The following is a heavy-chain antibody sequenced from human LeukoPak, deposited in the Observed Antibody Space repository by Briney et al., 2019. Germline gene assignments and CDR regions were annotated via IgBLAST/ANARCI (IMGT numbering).Heavy chain of an antibody. CDR1: GRSISSYY. CDR2: IYYSGST. Sequence: SETLSLTCTVSGRSISSYYWSWSRQPPGKGLEWIGCIYYSGSTNYNPSLKSRVTISVDTSKNQFSLKLSSATAADTAVYFCAMVGGWEPSLYGTIFDYVGQGTLVTVSS. J-gene: IGHJ4*02. CDR3: AMVGGWEPSLYGTIFDY. D-gene: IGHD1-26*01. V-gene: IGHV4-59*01.